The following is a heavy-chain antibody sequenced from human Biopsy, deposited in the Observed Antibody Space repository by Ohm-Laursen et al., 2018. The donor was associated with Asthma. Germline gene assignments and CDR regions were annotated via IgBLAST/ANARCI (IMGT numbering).Heavy chain of an antibody. CDR1: GDSITSGGCC. D-gene: IGHD3-22*01. Sequence: SETLSLTCPVSGDSITSGGCCWNWIRQHPGKGLEWIGYIHHSGTSYFNPSLKSRVSFSRDTPKNQFSLRLSSVTAADTAMYYCARIPRRSGSYFVDYWGQGTLVTVSS. V-gene: IGHV4-31*03. J-gene: IGHJ4*02. CDR3: ARIPRRSGSYFVDY. CDR2: IHHSGTS.